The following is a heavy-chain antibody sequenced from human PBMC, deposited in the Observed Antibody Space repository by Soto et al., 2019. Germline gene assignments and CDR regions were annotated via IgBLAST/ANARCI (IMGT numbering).Heavy chain of an antibody. D-gene: IGHD2-2*01. CDR2: IKQDGSEK. Sequence: PGGSLRLSCGASGFTFRSYWMSWVRQAPGKGLEWVANIKQDGSEKYYVDSVKGRFTISRDNAKNSLYLQMNSLRAEDTAVYYCARDPSIVLVPAATYYYYYYGMDVWGQGTTVTVSS. J-gene: IGHJ6*02. CDR3: ARDPSIVLVPAATYYYYYYGMDV. CDR1: GFTFRSYW. V-gene: IGHV3-7*01.